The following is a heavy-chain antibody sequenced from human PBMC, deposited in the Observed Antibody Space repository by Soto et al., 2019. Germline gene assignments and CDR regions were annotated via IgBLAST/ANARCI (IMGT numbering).Heavy chain of an antibody. CDR3: ARDLGVGAASDY. Sequence: ASVKVACKASGYTFTSYAMHWVRQAPGQRLEWMGWINAGNGNTKYSQKFQGRVTITRDTSASTAYMELSSLRSEDTAVYYCARDLGVGAASDYWGQGTLVTVSS. D-gene: IGHD1-26*01. V-gene: IGHV1-3*01. J-gene: IGHJ4*02. CDR2: INAGNGNT. CDR1: GYTFTSYA.